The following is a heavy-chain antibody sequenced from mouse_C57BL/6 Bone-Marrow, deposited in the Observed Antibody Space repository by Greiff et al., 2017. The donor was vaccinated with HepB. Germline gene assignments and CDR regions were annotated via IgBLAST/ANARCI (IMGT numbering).Heavy chain of an antibody. V-gene: IGHV1-80*01. Sequence: VKLQESGAELVKPGASVKISCKASGYSFSSYWMNWVKQRPGRGLEWIGQIYPGDGDTNYNGKFKGKATLTADKSSSTAYMQLSSLTSEDSAVYFCARWGSSTYWCFDVWGTGTTVTVSS. CDR2: IYPGDGDT. CDR1: GYSFSSYW. D-gene: IGHD1-1*01. CDR3: ARWGSSTYWCFDV. J-gene: IGHJ1*03.